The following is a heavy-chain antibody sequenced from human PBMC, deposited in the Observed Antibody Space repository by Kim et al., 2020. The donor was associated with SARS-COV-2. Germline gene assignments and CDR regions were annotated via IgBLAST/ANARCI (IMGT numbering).Heavy chain of an antibody. CDR1: GYSFTGYG. J-gene: IGHJ3*02. CDR2: TSAYNGNT. V-gene: IGHV1-18*01. CDR3: ARVRQGDLRVDAFDI. Sequence: ASVKVSCKASGYSFTGYGISWVRQAPGHGLEWMGWTSAYNGNTNPAQELQGRVTMTTDTSTSTAYMELRSLRSDDTAVYYCARVRQGDLRVDAFDIWGQGTMVTVSS.